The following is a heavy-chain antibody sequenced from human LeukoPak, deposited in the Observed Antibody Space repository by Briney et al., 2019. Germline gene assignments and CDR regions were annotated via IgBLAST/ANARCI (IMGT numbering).Heavy chain of an antibody. CDR1: GFTLSSYW. CDR3: ARVMADSDNWFDP. J-gene: IGHJ5*02. V-gene: IGHV3-74*01. CDR2: INTDGSRT. D-gene: IGHD5-24*01. Sequence: PGGSLRLSCAASGFTLSSYWMHWVRQAPGKGLVWVSRINTDGSRTNYADSVKGRFIISRDNTKNTLFLQMNRLRAEDTGVYYCARVMADSDNWFDPWGQGTLVTVSS.